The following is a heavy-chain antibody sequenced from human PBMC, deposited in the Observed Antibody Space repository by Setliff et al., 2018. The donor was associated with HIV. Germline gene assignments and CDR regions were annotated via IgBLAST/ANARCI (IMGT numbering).Heavy chain of an antibody. CDR2: IYASGNT. Sequence: SETLSLTCTVSGGSITSTSYYWTWIRQPAGKGLEWIGRIYASGNTNYNPSLKSRVTISVDTSKNQFSLKLSSVTAADTAVYYCARGRDDLTGYYQDYWGQGTLVTVSS. D-gene: IGHD3-9*01. CDR3: ARGRDDLTGYYQDY. J-gene: IGHJ4*02. CDR1: GGSITSTSYY. V-gene: IGHV4-61*02.